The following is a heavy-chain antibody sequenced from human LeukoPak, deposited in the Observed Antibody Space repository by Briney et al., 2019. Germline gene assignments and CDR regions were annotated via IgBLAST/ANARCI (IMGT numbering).Heavy chain of an antibody. D-gene: IGHD3-10*01. CDR1: DGHFGVYY. J-gene: IGHJ4*02. CDR3: ASVFRGSYTIDY. CDR2: INHRGST. Sequence: NSSETLSLTCAVSDGHFGVYYWSWIRQPPGRGLGWIGEINHRGSTNYNPSLKSRATISVDTSKKQFSLKLTSVTAADTAVYYCASVFRGSYTIDYWGQGDLVTVSS. V-gene: IGHV4-34*01.